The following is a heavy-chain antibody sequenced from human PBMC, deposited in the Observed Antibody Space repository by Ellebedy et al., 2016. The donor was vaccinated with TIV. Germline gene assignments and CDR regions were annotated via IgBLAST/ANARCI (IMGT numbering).Heavy chain of an antibody. V-gene: IGHV3-66*01. CDR1: GFTVSSNY. CDR2: IYSGGSP. D-gene: IGHD4-17*01. CDR3: ARNLITRDYVLGYYYSYGMDV. J-gene: IGHJ6*02. Sequence: PGGSLRLSCAVSGFTVSSNYMSWVRQAPGKGLEWVSVIYSGGSPYYADSVKVRFTISRDNSKNTLYLQMNSLRAEDTAVSYCARNLITRDYVLGYYYSYGMDVWGQGTTVTVSS.